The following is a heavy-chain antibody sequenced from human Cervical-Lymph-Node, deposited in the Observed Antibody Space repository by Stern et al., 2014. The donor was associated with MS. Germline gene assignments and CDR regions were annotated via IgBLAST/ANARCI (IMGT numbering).Heavy chain of an antibody. J-gene: IGHJ5*02. CDR2: MNPNSGNS. CDR1: GYTFISYD. CDR3: ARGHPQFNWFDP. V-gene: IGHV1-8*01. Sequence: VQLVESGAEVRKPGASVKVSCRASGYTFISYDINWVRQATGQGLEWMGWMNPNSGNSGSAQRFQGRVTMTRDTSISTAYMELSSLTSDDTAVYYCARGHPQFNWFDPWGQGTLVTVSP. D-gene: IGHD5-24*01.